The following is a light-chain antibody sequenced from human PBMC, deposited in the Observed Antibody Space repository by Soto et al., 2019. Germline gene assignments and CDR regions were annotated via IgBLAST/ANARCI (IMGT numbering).Light chain of an antibody. CDR3: SSYTSTSTLV. J-gene: IGLJ1*01. Sequence: QSALTQPASVSGSPGQSITISCTGTSSDVGGYNYVYWYQQPPGKAPKLMFYEVSNRPSGVSNRFSGSKSGNTASLTISGLQAEDEDDYYCSSYTSTSTLVFGTGTKVTVL. V-gene: IGLV2-14*01. CDR2: EVS. CDR1: SSDVGGYNY.